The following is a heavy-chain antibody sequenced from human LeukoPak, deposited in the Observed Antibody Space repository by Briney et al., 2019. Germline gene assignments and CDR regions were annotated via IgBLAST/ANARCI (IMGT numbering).Heavy chain of an antibody. V-gene: IGHV3-53*05. CDR1: GFTVSSNY. CDR2: IYSGGST. CDR3: ARAVWGWYSSSSDLDY. J-gene: IGHJ4*02. Sequence: QAGGSLRLSCAASGFTVSSNYMSWVRQAPGKGLEWVSVIYSGGSTYYADSVKGRFTISRDNSKNTLYLQMNSLRAEDTAVYYCARAVWGWYSSSSDLDYWGQGTLVTVSS. D-gene: IGHD6-6*01.